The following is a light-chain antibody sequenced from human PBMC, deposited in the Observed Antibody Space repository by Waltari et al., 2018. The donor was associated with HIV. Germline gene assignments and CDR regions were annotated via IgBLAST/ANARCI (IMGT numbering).Light chain of an antibody. J-gene: IGLJ1*01. CDR1: ISNIGAGYD. CDR2: GHT. V-gene: IGLV1-40*01. Sequence: SVLTQPPSVSGAPGQRVTISCTGTISNIGAGYDVHWYQQLPGTAPKLLIYGHTNRPSGVPDRFSGSKAGTSASLAITGLQAEDEADYYFQSYDGSLGGYVFVTGTAVTVL. CDR3: QSYDGSLGGYV.